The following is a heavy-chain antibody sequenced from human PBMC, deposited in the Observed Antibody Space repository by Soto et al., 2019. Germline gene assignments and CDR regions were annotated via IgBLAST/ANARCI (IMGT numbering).Heavy chain of an antibody. D-gene: IGHD3-10*01. CDR1: GYTFTGYY. Sequence: ASVKVSCKASGYTFTGYYRHWVRQAPGQRLEWMGWINPNSGGTNYAQKFQGWVTMTRDTSISTAYMELSRLRSDDTAVYYCARPVEGITMVRGIDYYGMDVWGQGTTVTVSS. J-gene: IGHJ6*02. V-gene: IGHV1-2*04. CDR3: ARPVEGITMVRGIDYYGMDV. CDR2: INPNSGGT.